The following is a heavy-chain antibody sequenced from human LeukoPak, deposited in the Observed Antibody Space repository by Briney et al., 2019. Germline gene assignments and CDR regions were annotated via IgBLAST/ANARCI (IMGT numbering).Heavy chain of an antibody. V-gene: IGHV3-33*06. Sequence: GGSLRLSCAASGFTFSSYRMHWVRQGPGKGLEWVAAIYSDGSDKNYADSVKGRFTISRDNSKNTLYLQMNSLRPEDTAVYYCAKVLSQGRGYYLTDYWGQGTLVTVSS. CDR1: GFTFSSYR. D-gene: IGHD3-22*01. CDR2: IYSDGSDK. CDR3: AKVLSQGRGYYLTDY. J-gene: IGHJ4*02.